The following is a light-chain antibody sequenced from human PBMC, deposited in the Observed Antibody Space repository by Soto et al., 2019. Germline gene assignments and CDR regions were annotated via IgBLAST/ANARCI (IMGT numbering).Light chain of an antibody. CDR3: AVWDDSLSGRV. CDR2: RNN. J-gene: IGLJ3*02. V-gene: IGLV1-47*01. CDR1: SSNIGINY. Sequence: QSVVTQPPLASGTPGQRVTISCSGSSSNIGINYVYWYQHLPGTAPKLLIYRNNQRPSGVPDRFSGSKSGTSASLAISGLRSEDEADYYCAVWDDSLSGRVFGGGTKLTVL.